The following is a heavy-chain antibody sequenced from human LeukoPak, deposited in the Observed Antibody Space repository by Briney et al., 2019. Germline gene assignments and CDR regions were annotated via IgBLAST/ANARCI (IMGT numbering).Heavy chain of an antibody. J-gene: IGHJ4*02. CDR3: VHGSISPRPVGDYCDY. CDR1: GFSLRTSGVA. D-gene: IGHD6-6*01. Sequence: SGPTLVKPTQTLTLTCTFFGFSLRTSGVAVGWVRQPPGKALEWLALIYWDDDKRYSPSLKSRLTITKDTPANQVVLTMTNMDPVDTGTYYCVHGSISPRPVGDYCDYWGQGTLVTVSS. CDR2: IYWDDDK. V-gene: IGHV2-5*02.